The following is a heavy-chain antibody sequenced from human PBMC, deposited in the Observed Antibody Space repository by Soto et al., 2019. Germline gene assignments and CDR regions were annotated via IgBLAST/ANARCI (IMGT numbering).Heavy chain of an antibody. CDR3: VKDPAEILLRAAGPRDYYYYGMDV. J-gene: IGHJ6*02. Sequence: PGGSLRLSCSASGFTFSSYAMHWVRQAPGKGLEYVSAISSNGGSTYYADSVKGRFTISRDNSKNTLYLQMSSLRAEDTAVYYCVKDPAEILLRAAGPRDYYYYGMDVWGQGTTVTVSS. CDR1: GFTFSSYA. V-gene: IGHV3-64D*08. D-gene: IGHD2-15*01. CDR2: ISSNGGST.